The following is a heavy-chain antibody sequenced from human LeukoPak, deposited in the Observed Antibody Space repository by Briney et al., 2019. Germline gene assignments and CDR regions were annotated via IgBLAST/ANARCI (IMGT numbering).Heavy chain of an antibody. J-gene: IGHJ4*02. V-gene: IGHV1-69*05. CDR3: ASRAAARYHFDY. CDR1: GGTFSSYA. CDR2: IIPIFGTA. Sequence: SVKVSCKASGGTFSSYAISWVRQAPGQGLEWMGGIIPIFGTANYAQKFQGRVTMTRDTSTSTVYMELSSLRSEDTAVYYCASRAAARYHFDYWGQGTLVTVSS. D-gene: IGHD6-6*01.